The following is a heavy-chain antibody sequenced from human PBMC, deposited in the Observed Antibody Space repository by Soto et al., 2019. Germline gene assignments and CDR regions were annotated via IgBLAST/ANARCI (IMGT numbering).Heavy chain of an antibody. V-gene: IGHV4-61*01. CDR1: GGSVSSGSYY. J-gene: IGHJ6*02. Sequence: PSETLSLTCAVSGGSVSSGSYYWSWIRQPPGKGLEWIGYIYYSGSTNYNPSLKSRVTIPVDTSKNQFSLKLSSVTAADTAVYYCARAPPVVTPPLYGYYYYGMDVWGQGTTVTVSS. CDR3: ARAPPVVTPPLYGYYYYGMDV. D-gene: IGHD2-15*01. CDR2: IYYSGST.